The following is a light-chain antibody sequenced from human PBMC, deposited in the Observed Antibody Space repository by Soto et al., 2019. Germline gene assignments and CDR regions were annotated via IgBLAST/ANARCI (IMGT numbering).Light chain of an antibody. CDR1: SSNIGAGYD. CDR3: QSYDSSLSGVV. CDR2: GNT. J-gene: IGLJ2*01. Sequence: QSVLTQPPSVSGAPGQRVTISCTGSSSNIGAGYDPHWYQQLPGTAPKLLIYGNTNRPSGVPDRFSGSKSGTSASLAITGLQAEDEGDYYCQSYDSSLSGVVFGGGTQLTVL. V-gene: IGLV1-40*01.